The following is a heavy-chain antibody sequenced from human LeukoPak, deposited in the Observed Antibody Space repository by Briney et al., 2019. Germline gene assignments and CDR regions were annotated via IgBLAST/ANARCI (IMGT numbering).Heavy chain of an antibody. J-gene: IGHJ6*04. CDR1: GFTFSSYG. Sequence: GGSLRLSCAASGFTFSSYGMHWVRQAPGKGLEWVAVMSYDGRDRYYADSVEGRFTISRDIPKNTLYLQMNSLRAVDTAVYYCAKDRGAAAGIHYGMDVWGEGTTVTVSS. CDR2: MSYDGRDR. CDR3: AKDRGAAAGIHYGMDV. V-gene: IGHV3-30*18. D-gene: IGHD6-13*01.